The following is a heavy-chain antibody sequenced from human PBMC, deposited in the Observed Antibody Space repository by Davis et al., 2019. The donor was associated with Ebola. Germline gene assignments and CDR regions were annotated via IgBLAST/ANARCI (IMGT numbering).Heavy chain of an antibody. CDR3: ARVDAVAAAGTGFYFNY. V-gene: IGHV3-11*04. J-gene: IGHJ4*02. D-gene: IGHD6-13*01. CDR2: TSSSGSSI. CDR1: GLTFSAAW. Sequence: AGSLSLSCAASGLTFSAAWMSCVRQDPGKGLECVSYTSSSGSSIYYADSVKGRFTISRDNAKNSLYLQMNSLRAEDTAVYYCARVDAVAAAGTGFYFNYWGQGTLVTVSS.